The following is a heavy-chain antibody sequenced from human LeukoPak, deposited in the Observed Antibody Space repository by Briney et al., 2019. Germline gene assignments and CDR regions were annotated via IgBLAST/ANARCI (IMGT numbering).Heavy chain of an antibody. CDR1: GFIVSSNY. J-gene: IGHJ4*01. D-gene: IGHD6-19*01. V-gene: IGHV3-23*01. Sequence: GGSLRLSCAASGFIVSSNYMSWVRQAPGKGLEWVSTLSGSGITTYYADSVKGRFTISRDNSKNTLYLQMNSLRAEDTAVYYCAKGIYSSGWSYFDYWGHGTLVTVSS. CDR3: AKGIYSSGWSYFDY. CDR2: LSGSGITT.